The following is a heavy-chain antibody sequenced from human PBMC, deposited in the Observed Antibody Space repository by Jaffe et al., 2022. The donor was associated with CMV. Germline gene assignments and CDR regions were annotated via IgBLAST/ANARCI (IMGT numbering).Heavy chain of an antibody. V-gene: IGHV5-51*01. D-gene: IGHD1-1*01. CDR3: ARQSDNWNDGWYFDL. CDR2: IYPGDSDT. Sequence: EVQLVQSGAEVKKPGESLKISCKGSGYSFTSYWIGWVRQMPGKGLEWMGIIYPGDSDTRYSPSFQGQVTISADKSISTAYLQWSSLKASDTAMYYCARQSDNWNDGWYFDLWGRGTLVTVSS. CDR1: GYSFTSYW. J-gene: IGHJ2*01.